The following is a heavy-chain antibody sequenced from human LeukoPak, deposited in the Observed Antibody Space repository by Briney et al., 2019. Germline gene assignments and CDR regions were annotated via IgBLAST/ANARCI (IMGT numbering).Heavy chain of an antibody. V-gene: IGHV3-48*04. J-gene: IGHJ3*02. Sequence: GGSLRLSCAASGFTFSSYSMNWVRQAPGKGLEWVSYISSSSSTIYYADSVKGRFTISRDNAKNSLYLQMNSLRAEDTAVYYCARDFGGFGESGAFDIWGQGTMVTVSS. CDR3: ARDFGGFGESGAFDI. CDR1: GFTFSSYS. CDR2: ISSSSSTI. D-gene: IGHD3-10*01.